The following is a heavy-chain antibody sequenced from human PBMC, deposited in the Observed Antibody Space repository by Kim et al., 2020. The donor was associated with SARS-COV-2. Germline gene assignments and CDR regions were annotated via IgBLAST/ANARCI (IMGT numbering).Heavy chain of an antibody. J-gene: IGHJ4*02. CDR3: ARVPDFWSGYYFLDY. V-gene: IGHV4-4*02. CDR1: GGSISSSNW. CDR2: IYHSGST. D-gene: IGHD3-3*01. Sequence: SETLSLTCAVSGGSISSSNWWSWVRQPPGKGLEWIGEIYHSGSTNYNPSLKSRVTISVDKSKNQFSLKLSSVTAADTAVYYCARVPDFWSGYYFLDYWGQGTLVTVSS.